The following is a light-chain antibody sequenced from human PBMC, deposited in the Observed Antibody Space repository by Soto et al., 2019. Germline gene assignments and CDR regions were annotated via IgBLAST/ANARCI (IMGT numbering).Light chain of an antibody. V-gene: IGKV1-5*03. Sequence: DIQLTQSPSSLSASVGDRVTITCRASQTISSLFAWYQQKPGKAPKLLIYNASTLKSGFPSRFSGGCSRTLFIIIISSKQEDYSASYYYQQYNSYWTFGQGTKVDIK. CDR2: NAS. J-gene: IGKJ1*01. CDR1: QTISSL. CDR3: QQYNSYWT.